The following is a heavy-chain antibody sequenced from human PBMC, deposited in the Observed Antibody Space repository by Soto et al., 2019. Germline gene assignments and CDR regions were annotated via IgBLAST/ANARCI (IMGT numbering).Heavy chain of an antibody. Sequence: SETLSLTCGVSSGSISSSNWWSWVRQPPGKGLEWVGEIYHSGSTNYNPSLKSRVTISVDTSKNYLSLKLNSVTAADTAVYYCARGTPSAALDIWGPGTMVTVSS. CDR1: SGSISSSNW. D-gene: IGHD2-2*01. CDR3: ARGTPSAALDI. V-gene: IGHV4-4*02. J-gene: IGHJ3*02. CDR2: IYHSGST.